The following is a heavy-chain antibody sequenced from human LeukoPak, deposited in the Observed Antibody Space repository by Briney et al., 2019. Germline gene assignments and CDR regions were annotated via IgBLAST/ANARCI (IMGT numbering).Heavy chain of an antibody. CDR1: GFTFSSYG. CDR3: AKDMWGEGWLQPLGYFDY. V-gene: IGHV3-30*18. J-gene: IGHJ4*02. D-gene: IGHD5-24*01. Sequence: PGRSLRLSCAASGFTFSSYGMHWVRQAPGKGLEWVAVISYDGSNKYYADSVKGRFTISRDNSKNTLYLQMNSLRAEDTAVYYCAKDMWGEGWLQPLGYFDYWGQGTLVTVSS. CDR2: ISYDGSNK.